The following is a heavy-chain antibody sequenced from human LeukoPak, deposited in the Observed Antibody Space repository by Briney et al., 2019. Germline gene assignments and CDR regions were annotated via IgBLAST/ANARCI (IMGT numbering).Heavy chain of an antibody. CDR2: INPRGGNT. Sequence: GASVKVSCKASGYTFISYYLHWVRQAPGQGLEWMGIINPRGGNTSFAQKFQGRVTMTGDTSTSTVYMELSSLTSEDTAVYYCARAPGYYYGMDVWGHGTTVTVSS. J-gene: IGHJ6*02. V-gene: IGHV1-46*01. CDR3: ARAPGYYYGMDV. CDR1: GYTFISYY.